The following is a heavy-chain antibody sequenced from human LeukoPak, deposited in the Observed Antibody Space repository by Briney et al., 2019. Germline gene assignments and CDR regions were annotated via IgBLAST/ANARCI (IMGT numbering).Heavy chain of an antibody. D-gene: IGHD2/OR15-2a*01. CDR1: GYSFTSYW. Sequence: GESLKISCKGSGYSFTSYWIGWVRQMPGKGLEWMGIIYPGDSDTRYSPPFQGQVTFSAAKSVNTAYLQWSSLKASDTAIYYCARLSITTSLRLYYFDYWGQGTLVTVPS. CDR3: ARLSITTSLRLYYFDY. J-gene: IGHJ4*02. V-gene: IGHV5-51*01. CDR2: IYPGDSDT.